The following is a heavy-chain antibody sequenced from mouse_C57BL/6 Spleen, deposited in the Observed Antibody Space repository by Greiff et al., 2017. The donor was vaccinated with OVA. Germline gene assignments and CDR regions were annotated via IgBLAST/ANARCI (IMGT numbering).Heavy chain of an antibody. J-gene: IGHJ2*01. CDR2: ISSGSSTI. V-gene: IGHV5-17*01. CDR1: GFTFSDYG. CDR3: ARDYGYYFDY. Sequence: EVMLVESGGGLVNPGGSLKLSCAASGFTFSDYGMHWVRQAPEKGLEWVAYISSGSSTIYYADTVKGRFTISRDNAKNTLFLQMTSLRSEDTAMYYCARDYGYYFDYWGQGTTLTVSS. D-gene: IGHD1-2*01.